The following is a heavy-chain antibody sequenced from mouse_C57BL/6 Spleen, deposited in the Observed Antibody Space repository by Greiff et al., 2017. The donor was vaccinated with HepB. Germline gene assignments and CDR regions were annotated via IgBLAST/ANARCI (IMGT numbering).Heavy chain of an antibody. CDR1: GYTFTSYT. CDR2: INPSSGYT. J-gene: IGHJ3*01. D-gene: IGHD2-4*01. V-gene: IGHV1-4*01. Sequence: VQLQHSGAELARPGASVKMSCKASGYTFTSYTMHWVKQRPGQGLEWIGYINPSSGYTKYNQKFKDKATLTADKSSSTAYMQLSSLTSEDSAVYYCAPYDYDGFWGQGTLVTVSA. CDR3: APYDYDGF.